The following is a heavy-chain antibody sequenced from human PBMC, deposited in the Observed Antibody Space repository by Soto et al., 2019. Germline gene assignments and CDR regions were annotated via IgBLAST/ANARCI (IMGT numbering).Heavy chain of an antibody. J-gene: IGHJ4*02. V-gene: IGHV4-30-2*01. CDR3: ARLTGYCSGGSCYSFDY. CDR2: IYHSGST. Sequence: QLQLQESGSGLVKPSQTLSLTCAVSGVSISSGGYSWSWIRQPPGKGLEWIGYIYHSGSTYYNPSLKSRVTISVDRSKNQCSLKLSSVPAADTAVYYCARLTGYCSGGSCYSFDYWGQGTLVTVSS. D-gene: IGHD2-15*01. CDR1: GVSISSGGYS.